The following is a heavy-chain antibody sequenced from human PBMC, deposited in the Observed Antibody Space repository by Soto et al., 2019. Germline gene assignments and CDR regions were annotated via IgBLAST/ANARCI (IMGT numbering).Heavy chain of an antibody. CDR2: IYYSGST. Sequence: SSETLSLTCTVSGGSISSYYWSWIRQPPGKGLEWIGYIYYSGSTNYNPSLKSRVTISVDTSKNQFSLKLSSVTAADTAVYYCARDKGSDYYGMDVWGQGTTVTVSS. D-gene: IGHD1-26*01. CDR1: GGSISSYY. V-gene: IGHV4-59*01. CDR3: ARDKGSDYYGMDV. J-gene: IGHJ6*02.